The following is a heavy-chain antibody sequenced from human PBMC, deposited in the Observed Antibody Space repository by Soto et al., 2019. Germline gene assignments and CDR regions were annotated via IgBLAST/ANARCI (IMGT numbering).Heavy chain of an antibody. Sequence: SETLSLTCAVYGGSFSGYYWSWIRQPPGKGLEWIGEINHSGSTNYNPSLKSRVTISVDTSKNQFSLKLSSVTAADTAVYYCARVAFWSGNYFDYWGQGTLVTVSS. CDR3: ARVAFWSGNYFDY. CDR2: INHSGST. J-gene: IGHJ4*02. CDR1: GGSFSGYY. V-gene: IGHV4-34*01. D-gene: IGHD3-3*01.